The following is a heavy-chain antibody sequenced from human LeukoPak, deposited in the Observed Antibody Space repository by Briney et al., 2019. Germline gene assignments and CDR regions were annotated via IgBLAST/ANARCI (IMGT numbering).Heavy chain of an antibody. J-gene: IGHJ5*02. D-gene: IGHD3-10*01. Sequence: SVKVSCKASGGTFSSYAISWVRQAPGQGLEWMGGIIPILGIANYAQKFQGRVTITADKSTSTAYMELSSLRSEDTAVYYCARDRYYYGSGTPLWFDPWGQGTLVTVSS. CDR1: GGTFSSYA. V-gene: IGHV1-69*04. CDR2: IIPILGIA. CDR3: ARDRYYYGSGTPLWFDP.